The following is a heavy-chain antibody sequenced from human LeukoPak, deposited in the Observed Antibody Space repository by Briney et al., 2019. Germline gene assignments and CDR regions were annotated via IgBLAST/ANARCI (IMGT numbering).Heavy chain of an antibody. CDR3: ARDPSGTYYPRVSGALDI. Sequence: GGSLRLSCAASGFTFSSHWMHWVRQAPGKGLEWVSSISSISSYIYYADSVKGRFTVSRDNAKNSLYLQMDSLRAEDTAVYYCARDPSGTYYPRVSGALDIWGQGTMVTVSS. J-gene: IGHJ3*02. CDR2: ISSISSYI. V-gene: IGHV3-21*01. CDR1: GFTFSSHW. D-gene: IGHD1-26*01.